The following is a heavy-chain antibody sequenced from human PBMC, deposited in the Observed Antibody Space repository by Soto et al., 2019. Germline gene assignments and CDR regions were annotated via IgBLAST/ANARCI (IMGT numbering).Heavy chain of an antibody. D-gene: IGHD3-22*01. CDR1: GYSFAGYW. CDR3: ARQIYDSDTGPNFQYYFDS. J-gene: IGHJ4*02. CDR2: IVPSDSQT. Sequence: GASLKICCQGSGYSFAGYWITWVRQKPGKGLEWMGRIVPSDSQTYYSPSFRGHVTISVTKSITTVFLQWSSLRASDTAMYYCARQIYDSDTGPNFQYYFDSWGQGTPVTVSS. V-gene: IGHV5-10-1*01.